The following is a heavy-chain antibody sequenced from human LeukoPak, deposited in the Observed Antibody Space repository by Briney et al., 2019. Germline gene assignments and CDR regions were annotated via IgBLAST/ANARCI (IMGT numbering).Heavy chain of an antibody. J-gene: IGHJ4*02. V-gene: IGHV4-39*01. Sequence: SETLSLTCTVSGGSISSNNYYWGWIRQPPGKGLVWIGSIYYGGYTYYNPSLKSRVTISVDTSKNQFSLKLSSVTAADTAIYYCQSRFLEWLLDYWGQGTLVTVSS. CDR3: QSRFLEWLLDY. CDR1: GGSISSNNYY. D-gene: IGHD3-3*01. CDR2: IYYGGYT.